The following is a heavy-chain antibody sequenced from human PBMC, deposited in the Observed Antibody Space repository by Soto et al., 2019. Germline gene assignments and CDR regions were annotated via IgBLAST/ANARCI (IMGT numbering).Heavy chain of an antibody. CDR3: AGCDTAMGYYYGMDV. Sequence: QVQLVESGGGVVQPGRSLRLSCAASGFTFSSYAMHWVRQAPGKGLEWVAVISYDGSNKYYADSVKGRFTISRDNSKNTLYLQMNSLRAEDTAVYYCAGCDTAMGYYYGMDVWGQRTTVTVSS. CDR1: GFTFSSYA. V-gene: IGHV3-30-3*01. D-gene: IGHD5-18*01. CDR2: ISYDGSNK. J-gene: IGHJ6*02.